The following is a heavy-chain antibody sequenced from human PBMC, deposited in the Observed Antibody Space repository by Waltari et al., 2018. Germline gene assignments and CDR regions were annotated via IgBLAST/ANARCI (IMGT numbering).Heavy chain of an antibody. Sequence: EVQLIQSGAEVKKPGATVKISCKASGYTFTDYYMHWVQQAPGKGLEWMGCVDPEDGETIYAEKFQGRVTITADTSTDTAYMELSSLRSEDTAVYYCATDPDCSSTSCYLYAFDIWGQGTMVTVSS. CDR3: ATDPDCSSTSCYLYAFDI. CDR2: VDPEDGET. CDR1: GYTFTDYY. D-gene: IGHD2-2*01. J-gene: IGHJ3*02. V-gene: IGHV1-69-2*01.